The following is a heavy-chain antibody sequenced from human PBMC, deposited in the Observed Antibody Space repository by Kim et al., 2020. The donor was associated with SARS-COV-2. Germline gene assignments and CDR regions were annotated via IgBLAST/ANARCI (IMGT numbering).Heavy chain of an antibody. J-gene: IGHJ6*02. CDR3: ARDPLPNYDYVWGSSWPPYYSYGMDV. CDR2: IIPIFGTA. V-gene: IGHV1-69*13. Sequence: SVKVSCKASGGTFSSYAISWVRQAPGQGLEWMGGIIPIFGTANYAQKFQGRVTITADESTSTAYMELSSLRSEDTAVYYCARDPLPNYDYVWGSSWPPYYSYGMDVWGQGTTVTVSS. D-gene: IGHD3-16*01. CDR1: GGTFSSYA.